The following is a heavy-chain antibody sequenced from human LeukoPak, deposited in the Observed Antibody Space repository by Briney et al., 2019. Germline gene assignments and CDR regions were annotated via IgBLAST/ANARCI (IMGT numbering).Heavy chain of an antibody. J-gene: IGHJ6*02. D-gene: IGHD4-11*01. CDR3: AKGYGYYSSYYYGMDV. Sequence: GGSLRLSCAASGFTFSSSGMHWVRQAPGKGLEWVAVVSYGGRNKYYADSVKGRFTISRDNSKNTLYMQMNSLRAEDTAVYYCAKGYGYYSSYYYGMDVWGQGTTVTVSS. CDR2: VSYGGRNK. V-gene: IGHV3-30*18. CDR1: GFTFSSSG.